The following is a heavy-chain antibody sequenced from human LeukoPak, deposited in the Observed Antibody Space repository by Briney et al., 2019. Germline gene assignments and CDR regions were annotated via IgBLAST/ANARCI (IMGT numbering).Heavy chain of an antibody. J-gene: IGHJ6*03. CDR2: IYSGGST. V-gene: IGHV3-53*01. CDR1: GFTVSSNY. CDR3: ARDRYSSSSLHYYYYMDV. Sequence: GGSLRLSCAASGFTVSSNYMSWVRQAPGKGLEWVSVIYSGGSTYYADSVKGRFTISRDNSKNTLYLQMNSLRAEDTAVYYCARDRYSSSSLHYYYYMDVWGKGTTVTVSS. D-gene: IGHD6-6*01.